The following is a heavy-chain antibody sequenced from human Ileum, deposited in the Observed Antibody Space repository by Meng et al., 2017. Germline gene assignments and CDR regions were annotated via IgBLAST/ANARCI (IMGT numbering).Heavy chain of an antibody. CDR3: ARVYYDSSGLNWFDS. Sequence: QVQLQESGPGLVKPSQTLSLTCTFSGGSVSDGDYYWSWVRQHPGKGLECIGHMYSSGNAYYNPSLKSRVSMSVDTSKNQFSVRLSSVTAADTAIYYCARVYYDSSGLNWFDSWGQGTLVTVSS. J-gene: IGHJ5*01. CDR1: GGSVSDGDYY. D-gene: IGHD3-22*01. V-gene: IGHV4-31*03. CDR2: MYSSGNA.